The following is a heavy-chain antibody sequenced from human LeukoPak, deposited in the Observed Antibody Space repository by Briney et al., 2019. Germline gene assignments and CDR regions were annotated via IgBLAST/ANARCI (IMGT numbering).Heavy chain of an antibody. CDR1: AFTFSSYT. CDR3: ARCTTGRTFGSLREIKRSREIDY. CDR2: IGESSTYI. Sequence: GGSLRLSCAASAFTFSSYTMNWVRQAPGKGLEWVSCIGESSTYIYYADSVKGRFTISRDNAKNSLSLQMNILRVEDTAVYYCARCTTGRTFGSLREIKRSREIDYWGQGTLVTVSS. V-gene: IGHV3-21*01. J-gene: IGHJ4*02. D-gene: IGHD1-1*01.